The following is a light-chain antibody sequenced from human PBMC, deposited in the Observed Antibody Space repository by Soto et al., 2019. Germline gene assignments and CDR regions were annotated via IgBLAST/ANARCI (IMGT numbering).Light chain of an antibody. V-gene: IGKV2-28*01. CDR1: QSLLQSNGYNY. J-gene: IGKJ3*01. Sequence: DIVMTQSPLSLPVTPGEPASISCRSSQSLLQSNGYNYLDWYLQKPGQSPQLLIYLGSNRASGVPDRFSGSGSGTDFTLKISRVEAEDVGVYYCMQAIQAPGTFGPGTKVDIK. CDR3: MQAIQAPGT. CDR2: LGS.